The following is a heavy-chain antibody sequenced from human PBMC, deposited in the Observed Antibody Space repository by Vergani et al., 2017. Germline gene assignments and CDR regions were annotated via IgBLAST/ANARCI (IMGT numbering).Heavy chain of an antibody. D-gene: IGHD3-16*01. CDR2: IFCSGST. CDR3: AKFGGGYSSNWFDP. CDR1: GGSLSSSY. Sequence: QVHLQESGPGLVKPSETLSLTCTVSGGSLSSSYWSWIRQPPGKGLEWIGQIFCSGSTNYNSSLKSRVTISVDTSKNQFSLKLNSVTAADTAVYYCAKFGGGYSSNWFDPWGQGTLVTVSS. J-gene: IGHJ5*02. V-gene: IGHV4-59*03.